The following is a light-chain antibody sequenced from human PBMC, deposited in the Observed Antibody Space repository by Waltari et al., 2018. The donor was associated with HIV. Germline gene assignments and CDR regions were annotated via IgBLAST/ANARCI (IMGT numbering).Light chain of an antibody. CDR2: SAS. Sequence: DIQMTQSPSSLSASVGDRVTVSCRANQTISKFLNWYQHKPGKAPNILISSASNLHGGVPSRFGGSGSGTDFALTISSLQPEDFAVYYCQQTNSAPWTFGQGTKIDIK. J-gene: IGKJ1*01. CDR3: QQTNSAPWT. V-gene: IGKV1-39*01. CDR1: QTISKF.